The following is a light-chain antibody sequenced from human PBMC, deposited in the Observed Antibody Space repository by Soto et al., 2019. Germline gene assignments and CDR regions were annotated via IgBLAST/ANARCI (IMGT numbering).Light chain of an antibody. CDR2: AAS. CDR1: QSISTF. V-gene: IGKV1-39*01. CDR3: QQSYSTPPT. J-gene: IGKJ1*01. Sequence: MTQSPSSLSASVGDRVTITCRASQSISTFLNWYQQKPGKAPKLLIFAASSLQSGVPSRFSGSGSGTDFTLTISSLQPEDFATYYCQQSYSTPPTFGQGTNVEIK.